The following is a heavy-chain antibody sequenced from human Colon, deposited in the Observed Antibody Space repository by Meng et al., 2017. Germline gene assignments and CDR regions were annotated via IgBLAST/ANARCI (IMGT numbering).Heavy chain of an antibody. V-gene: IGHV3-23*01. D-gene: IGHD6-19*01. J-gene: IGHJ4*02. Sequence: GGSLRLSCAASGFSFSNYGMYWVRQAPGKGLDWVSTINRGGENTHYADSVKGRFTISRDNSKNTLYLQMNSLRVEDTAIYYCAKDLGYSDGWTTPTNDDYWGQGTLVTVSS. CDR3: AKDLGYSDGWTTPTNDDY. CDR2: INRGGENT. CDR1: GFSFSNYG.